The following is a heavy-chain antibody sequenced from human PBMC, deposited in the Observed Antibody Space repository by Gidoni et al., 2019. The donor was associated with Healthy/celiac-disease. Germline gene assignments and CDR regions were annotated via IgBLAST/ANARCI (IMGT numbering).Heavy chain of an antibody. V-gene: IGHV3-15*01. CDR2: IKSKTDGGTT. Sequence: EVQLVESGGGLVKPGGSLRLSCAASGFTFSNAWMSWVRQAPGKGMGWVGRIKSKTDGGTTDYAAPVKGRFTISRDDSKNTLYLQMNSLKTEDTAVYYCTTSVTGTFFWSGYSKDAFDIWDQGTMVTVSS. CDR3: TTSVTGTFFWSGYSKDAFDI. CDR1: GFTFSNAW. D-gene: IGHD3-3*01. J-gene: IGHJ3*02.